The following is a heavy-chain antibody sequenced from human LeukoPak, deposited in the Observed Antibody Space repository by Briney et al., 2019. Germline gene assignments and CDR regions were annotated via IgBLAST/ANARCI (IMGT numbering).Heavy chain of an antibody. Sequence: ASVKVSCKASGYTFTGYHMHWVRQAPGQGLEWMGWINPNSGGTNYVQRFQGRVTMTRDTSISTAYMELSRLRSDDTAVYYCARDRGSYFSDAFDIWGQGTMVTVSS. CDR3: ARDRGSYFSDAFDI. CDR1: GYTFTGYH. J-gene: IGHJ3*02. D-gene: IGHD1-26*01. V-gene: IGHV1-2*02. CDR2: INPNSGGT.